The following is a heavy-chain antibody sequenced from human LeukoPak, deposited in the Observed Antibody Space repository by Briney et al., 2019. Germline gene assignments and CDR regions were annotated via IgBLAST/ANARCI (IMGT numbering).Heavy chain of an antibody. CDR2: INHSGST. D-gene: IGHD2-15*01. CDR1: GGSFSGYY. J-gene: IGHJ4*02. Sequence: SETLSLTCAVYGGSFSGYYWSWIRQPPGKGLEWIGEINHSGSTNYNPSLKSRVTISVDTSKNQFSLKLSSVTAADTAVYYCASNLGYCGGGSCYAHTRDYWGQGTLVTVSS. V-gene: IGHV4-34*01. CDR3: ASNLGYCGGGSCYAHTRDY.